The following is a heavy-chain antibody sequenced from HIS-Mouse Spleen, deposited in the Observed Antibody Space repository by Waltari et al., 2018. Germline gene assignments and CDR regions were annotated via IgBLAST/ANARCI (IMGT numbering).Heavy chain of an antibody. D-gene: IGHD1-26*01. CDR1: GFPFSSYW. J-gene: IGHJ4*02. Sequence: EVQLVESGGGLVQPGGSLRLSCAASGFPFSSYWMSWVRQAQGKGLEWVANIKQDGSEKYYVDSVKGRFTISRDNAKNSLYLQMNSLRAEDTAVYYCAREGDSGSYFDYWGQGTLVTVSS. CDR2: IKQDGSEK. CDR3: AREGDSGSYFDY. V-gene: IGHV3-7*01.